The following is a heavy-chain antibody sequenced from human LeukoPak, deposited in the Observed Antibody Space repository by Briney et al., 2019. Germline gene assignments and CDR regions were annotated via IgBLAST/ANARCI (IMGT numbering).Heavy chain of an antibody. CDR3: ARERGVDTAMVTWGYFDY. D-gene: IGHD5-18*01. CDR2: IYYSGST. J-gene: IGHJ4*02. CDR1: GGSISSYY. Sequence: SPSETLSLTCTVSGGSISSYYWSWIRQPPGKGLEWIGYIYYSGSTNYNPSLKSRVTISVDTSKNQFSLKLSSVTAADTAVYYCARERGVDTAMVTWGYFDYWGQGTLVTVSS. V-gene: IGHV4-59*01.